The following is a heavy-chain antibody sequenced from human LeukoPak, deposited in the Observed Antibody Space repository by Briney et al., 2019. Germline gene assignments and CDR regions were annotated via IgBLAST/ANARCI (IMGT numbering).Heavy chain of an antibody. V-gene: IGHV4-4*07. CDR2: IYTSGST. D-gene: IGHD1-7*01. J-gene: IGHJ6*03. Sequence: SETLSLTCTVSGGSISSYYWSWIRKPAGKGLEWIGRIYTSGSTNYNPSLKSRVTMSVDTSKNQFSLKLSSVTAADTAVYYCARRDWNYFGSPSSYMDVWGKGTTVTVSS. CDR1: GGSISSYY. CDR3: ARRDWNYFGSPSSYMDV.